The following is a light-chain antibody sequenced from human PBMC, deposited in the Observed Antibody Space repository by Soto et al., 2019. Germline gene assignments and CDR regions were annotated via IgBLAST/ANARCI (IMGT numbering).Light chain of an antibody. V-gene: IGLV2-8*01. CDR2: EVS. CDR3: QSYDTSVTGSWV. Sequence: QSALTQPPSASGSLGQSVTISCTGTSSDIGDYNYVSWYQQHAGKAPKVMIYEVSQRPSGVPDRLSGSRSGSSASLAITGLQPEDEADYYCQSYDTSVTGSWVFGGGTKLTLL. J-gene: IGLJ3*02. CDR1: SSDIGDYNY.